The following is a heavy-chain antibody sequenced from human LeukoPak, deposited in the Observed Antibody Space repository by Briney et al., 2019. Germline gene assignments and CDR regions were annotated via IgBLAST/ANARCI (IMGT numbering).Heavy chain of an antibody. Sequence: GGSLRLSCAASGFTFSSYEMNWVRQAPGKGLEWVSYISNSGSTIYYADSVKGRFTISRDNAKNSLYLQMNSLRAEDTAVYYCAMIVVVPARAFDIWGQGTMVTVSS. J-gene: IGHJ3*02. CDR1: GFTFSSYE. D-gene: IGHD2-2*01. CDR3: AMIVVVPARAFDI. V-gene: IGHV3-48*03. CDR2: ISNSGSTI.